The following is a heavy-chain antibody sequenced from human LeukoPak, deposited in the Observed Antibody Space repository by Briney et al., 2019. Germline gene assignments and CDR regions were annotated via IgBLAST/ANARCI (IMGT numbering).Heavy chain of an antibody. CDR2: IWYDGSNK. V-gene: IGHV3-33*01. CDR3: ARGTYIVATNYAFDI. CDR1: GFTFSSYG. Sequence: GRSLRLSCAASGFTFSSYGMHWVRQAPGKGLEWVAVIWYDGSNKYYTDSVKGRFTISRDNSKNTLYLQMNSLRAEDTAVYYCARGTYIVATNYAFDIWGQGTTVTVSS. D-gene: IGHD5-12*01. J-gene: IGHJ3*02.